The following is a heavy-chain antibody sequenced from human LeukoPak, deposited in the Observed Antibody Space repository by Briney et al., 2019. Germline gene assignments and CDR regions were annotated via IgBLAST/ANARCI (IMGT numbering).Heavy chain of an antibody. CDR3: ATNSGWNYFGY. CDR2: IYTGGAT. Sequence: PGGSLRLSCAASGFTVSSNYMSWVRQAPGKGLEWVSAIYTGGATYYADSVRGRFTISRDNSKNTLYLQMNGLRAEDTAVYYCATNSGWNYFGYWGQGTLVTVSS. D-gene: IGHD5-12*01. V-gene: IGHV3-53*01. CDR1: GFTVSSNY. J-gene: IGHJ4*02.